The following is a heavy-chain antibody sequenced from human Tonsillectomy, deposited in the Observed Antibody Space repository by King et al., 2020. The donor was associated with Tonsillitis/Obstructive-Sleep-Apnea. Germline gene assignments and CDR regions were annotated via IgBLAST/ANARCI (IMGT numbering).Heavy chain of an antibody. Sequence: VQLVQSGGGVVQPGGSLRLSCAASGFTFDDYAMHWVRQAPGKGLEWVSLISGDGGSTYYADSVKGRFTISRDISKNSLYLQMNSLRTEDTALYYCAKGYCSSTSCYNGGLDYWGQGTLVTVSS. CDR1: GFTFDDYA. J-gene: IGHJ4*02. D-gene: IGHD2-2*02. CDR3: AKGYCSSTSCYNGGLDY. V-gene: IGHV3-43*02. CDR2: ISGDGGST.